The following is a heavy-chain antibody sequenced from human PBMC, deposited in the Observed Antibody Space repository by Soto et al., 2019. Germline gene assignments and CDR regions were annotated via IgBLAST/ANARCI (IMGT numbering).Heavy chain of an antibody. V-gene: IGHV3-23*01. Sequence: PGGSLRLSCAASGFTFSSYAMSWVRQAPGKGLEWVSAISGSGGSTYYADSVKGRFTISRDNSKNTLYLQMNSLRAEDTAVYYWAKDLERRPPQTGSPKNTFGGVIEYDAFDIWGQGTMVTVSS. J-gene: IGHJ3*02. CDR2: ISGSGGST. CDR3: AKDLERRPPQTGSPKNTFGGVIEYDAFDI. D-gene: IGHD3-16*02. CDR1: GFTFSSYA.